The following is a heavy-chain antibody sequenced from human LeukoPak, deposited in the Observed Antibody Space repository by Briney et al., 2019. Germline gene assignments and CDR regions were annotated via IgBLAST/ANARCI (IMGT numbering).Heavy chain of an antibody. CDR3: ARVNYDFWSGYYWTYYFDY. D-gene: IGHD3-3*01. V-gene: IGHV4-59*11. CDR2: IYYSGST. CDR1: GGSISSHY. Sequence: SETLSLTCTVSGGSISSHYWSWIRQPPGKGLEWIGYIYYSGSTNYNPSLKSRVTISVDTSKNQFSLKLSSVTAADTAVYYCARVNYDFWSGYYWTYYFDYWGQGTLVTVSS. J-gene: IGHJ4*02.